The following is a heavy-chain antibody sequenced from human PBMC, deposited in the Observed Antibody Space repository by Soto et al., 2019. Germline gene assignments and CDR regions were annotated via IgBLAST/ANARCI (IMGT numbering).Heavy chain of an antibody. CDR1: GFTFSNYS. D-gene: IGHD6-19*01. CDR2: LSRSSSNI. J-gene: IGHJ6*02. V-gene: IGHV3-21*01. Sequence: EVQLVESGGGLVKPGGSLRLSCAASGFTFSNYSMNWVRQAPGKGLEGASSLSRSSSNIYYADSVKGRFNISRDNAKNALYLHMNSLRAGDTAVYYCARDLKVAGANSYYYYGMDVWGQGTTVIVSS. CDR3: ARDLKVAGANSYYYYGMDV.